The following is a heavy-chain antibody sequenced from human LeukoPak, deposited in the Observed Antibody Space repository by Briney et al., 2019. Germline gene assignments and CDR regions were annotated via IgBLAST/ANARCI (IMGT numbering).Heavy chain of an antibody. J-gene: IGHJ4*02. CDR1: GGAFRGDY. CDR3: ARGRVRSSGVVIASFDY. V-gene: IGHV4-34*01. CDR2: INHSGST. Sequence: FETLSLTSALSGGAFRGDYWSSIPESPGKGLEWSGGINHSGSTNYNPSLKSRVTISVDTSKNQFSLKLSSVTAADTAVYYCARGRVRSSGVVIASFDYWGQGTLVTVSS. D-gene: IGHD3-3*01.